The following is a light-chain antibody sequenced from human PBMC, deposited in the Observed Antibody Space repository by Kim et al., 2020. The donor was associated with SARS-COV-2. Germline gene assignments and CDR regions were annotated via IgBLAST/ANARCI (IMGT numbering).Light chain of an antibody. V-gene: IGKV4-1*01. J-gene: IGKJ2*01. CDR2: WAS. Sequence: DIVMTQSPDSLAVSLGERATINCKSSQSVLYSSNNKNYLAWYQQKPGQPPKLLIYWASIRESGVPVRFSGSGSGTDFSLTISSLQAEDVAVYYCQQYYSTPPTYTFGQGTKLEI. CDR1: QSVLYSSNNKNY. CDR3: QQYYSTPPTYT.